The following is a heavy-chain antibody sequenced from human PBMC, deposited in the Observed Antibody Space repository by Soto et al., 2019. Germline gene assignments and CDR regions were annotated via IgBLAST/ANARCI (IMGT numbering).Heavy chain of an antibody. D-gene: IGHD2-2*01. CDR1: SGSISSSNW. J-gene: IGHJ5*02. V-gene: IGHV4-4*02. CDR2: IYHSGST. Sequence: QVQLQESGPGLVKPSGTLSLTCAVSSGSISSSNWWSWVRQPPGKGLEWIGEIYHSGSTNYNPSLKSRVTMSVDKSNNRFSLKLSSVTPADPAVYYCARSGSEKNREYCSSTSCPPRQDWFDPWGQGTLVTVSS. CDR3: ARSGSEKNREYCSSTSCPPRQDWFDP.